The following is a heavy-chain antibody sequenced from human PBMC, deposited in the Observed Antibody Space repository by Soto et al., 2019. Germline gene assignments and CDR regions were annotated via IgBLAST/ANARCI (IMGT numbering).Heavy chain of an antibody. CDR1: GGSFRGYY. J-gene: IGHJ3*02. CDR3: ARGWAAAGTSRAFDI. V-gene: IGHV4-34*01. Sequence: QVQLQQWGAGLLKPSETLSLTCAVYGGSFRGYYWSWIRQPPGKGLEWIGEINHSGSTNYNPSLKSRSTISVDTYKNQFSRKLSSVTAADTAVYYCARGWAAAGTSRAFDIWGQGTMVTVSS. D-gene: IGHD6-13*01. CDR2: INHSGST.